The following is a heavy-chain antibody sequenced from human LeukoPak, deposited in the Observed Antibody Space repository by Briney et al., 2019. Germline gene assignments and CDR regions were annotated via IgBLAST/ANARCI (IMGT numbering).Heavy chain of an antibody. J-gene: IGHJ4*02. D-gene: IGHD2-2*01. CDR2: IRYDGSNK. CDR1: GFTFSSYG. Sequence: PGGSLRLSCAASGFTFSSYGMHWVRQAPGKGLEWVAFIRYDGSNKYYADSVKGRFTISRDNSKNTLYLQMNSLRAEDTAVYYCAKDSSSTSWTYYYFDYWGQGTLVTVSS. V-gene: IGHV3-30*02. CDR3: AKDSSSTSWTYYYFDY.